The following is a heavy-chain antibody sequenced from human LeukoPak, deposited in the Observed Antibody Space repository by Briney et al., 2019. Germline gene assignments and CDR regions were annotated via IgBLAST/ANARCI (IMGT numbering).Heavy chain of an antibody. V-gene: IGHV3-30*18. J-gene: IGHJ4*02. CDR1: GFTFSSYA. CDR3: AKVIWQQEYAAAAGSL. Sequence: PGGSLRLSCAASGFTFSSYAMSWVRQAPGKGLEWVAIISYDGSNKYYADSVKGRFTISRDNSKNTLYLQMNSLRDEDTAVYYCAKVIWQQEYAAAAGSLWGQGTLVTVSS. D-gene: IGHD6-13*01. CDR2: ISYDGSNK.